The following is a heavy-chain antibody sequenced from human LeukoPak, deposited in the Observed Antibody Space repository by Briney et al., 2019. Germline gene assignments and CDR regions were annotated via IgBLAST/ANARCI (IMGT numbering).Heavy chain of an antibody. CDR2: ISAYNGNT. V-gene: IGHV1-18*01. J-gene: IGHJ5*02. CDR3: ARQLLNFKGFDP. CDR1: GCTFTSYG. D-gene: IGHD1-26*01. Sequence: ASVKVSCKASGCTFTSYGISWVRQAPGQGLEWMGWISAYNGNTNYAQKLQGRVTMTTDTSTNTAYMELRSLRSDDTAVYYCARQLLNFKGFDPWGQGTLVTVSS.